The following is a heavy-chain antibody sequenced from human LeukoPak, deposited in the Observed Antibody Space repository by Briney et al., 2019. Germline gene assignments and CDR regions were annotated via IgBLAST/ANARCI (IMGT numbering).Heavy chain of an antibody. CDR2: ISSSSSYI. CDR1: GFTFSSYS. J-gene: IGHJ6*02. CDR3: ARASGGAGDFWSGYHTTGSNYYYGMDV. D-gene: IGHD3-3*01. Sequence: GGSLRLSCAASGFTFSSYSMNWVRQAPGKGLEWVSSISSSSSYIYYADSVKGRFTISRDNAKNSLYLQMNSLRAEDTAVYYCARASGGAGDFWSGYHTTGSNYYYGMDVWGQGTTVTVSS. V-gene: IGHV3-21*01.